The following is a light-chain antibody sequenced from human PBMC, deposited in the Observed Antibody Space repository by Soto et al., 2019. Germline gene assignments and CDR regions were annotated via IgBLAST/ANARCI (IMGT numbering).Light chain of an antibody. CDR3: SSYTSSSTLEV. Sequence: QSALTQPASVSGSPGQSITISCTGTSSDVGGYNYVSWYQQHPGKAPKLMIFDVTYWPSGVSNRFSGSKSGNTASLTISGLQPEDEANYYCSSYTSSSTLEVFGGGTKLTVL. V-gene: IGLV2-14*01. CDR2: DVT. J-gene: IGLJ2*01. CDR1: SSDVGGYNY.